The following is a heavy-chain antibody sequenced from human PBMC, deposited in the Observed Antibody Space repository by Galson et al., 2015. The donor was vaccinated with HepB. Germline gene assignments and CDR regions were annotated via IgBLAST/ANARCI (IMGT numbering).Heavy chain of an antibody. CDR2: IIPIFGTA. Sequence: SVKVSCKASGGTSSSYAISWVRQAPGQGLEWMGGIIPIFGTANYAQKFQGRVTITADKSTSTAYMELSSLRSEDTAVYYCARAESDYYYYYGMDVWGQGTTVTVSS. CDR3: ARAESDYYYYYGMDV. J-gene: IGHJ6*02. CDR1: GGTSSSYA. V-gene: IGHV1-69*06.